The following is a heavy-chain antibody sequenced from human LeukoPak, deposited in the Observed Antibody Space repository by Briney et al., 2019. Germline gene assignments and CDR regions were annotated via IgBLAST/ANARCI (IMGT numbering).Heavy chain of an antibody. D-gene: IGHD3-9*01. CDR2: IYFSGST. J-gene: IGHJ3*02. CDR1: DDFINNYY. Sequence: SETLSLTWTVSDDFINNYYWSWIRQPPGKGLEWLGNIYFSGSTSYNPSLKSRVTISLDTSKNQFSLKLSSVTAADTAVYYCARADILTGYSPHDAFDIWGQGTMVTVSS. V-gene: IGHV4-59*12. CDR3: ARADILTGYSPHDAFDI.